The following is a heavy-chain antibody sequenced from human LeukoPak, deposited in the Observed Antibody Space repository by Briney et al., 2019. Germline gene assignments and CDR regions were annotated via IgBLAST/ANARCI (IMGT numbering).Heavy chain of an antibody. Sequence: SETLSLTCTVSGGSISSYYWSWIRQPPGKGLEWIGYIYYSGSTNYNPSLKSRVTISVDTSKNQFSLKLSSVTAADTAVYYCARGFYYYVILTGWGTDNWFDPWGQGTLVTVSS. J-gene: IGHJ5*02. D-gene: IGHD3-9*01. CDR1: GGSISSYY. CDR3: ARGFYYYVILTGWGTDNWFDP. CDR2: IYYSGST. V-gene: IGHV4-59*01.